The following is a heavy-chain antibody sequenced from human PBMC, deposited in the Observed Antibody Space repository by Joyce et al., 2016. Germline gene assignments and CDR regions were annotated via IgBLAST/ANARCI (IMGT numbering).Heavy chain of an antibody. D-gene: IGHD3-10*01. CDR3: SKWGGNDGFDI. Sequence: VQLVESGGGVVQPGKSLTLSCEASGFTFRTYGMHWVHQAPGKGLEWLAFISYQGSDKTYADSVKGRLTISRDNSKNTLYLQMNSLSADDTAVYYCSKWGGNDGFDIWGLGTMVTVSS. CDR1: GFTFRTYG. CDR2: ISYQGSDK. V-gene: IGHV3-30*18. J-gene: IGHJ3*02.